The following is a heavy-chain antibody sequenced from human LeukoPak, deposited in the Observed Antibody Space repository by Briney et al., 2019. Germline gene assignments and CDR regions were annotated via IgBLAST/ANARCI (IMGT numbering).Heavy chain of an antibody. V-gene: IGHV4-39*01. Sequence: GSLRLSCAASGFTFSSYAMSWVRQAPGKGLEWIGSIFYSGTTYYNPSLKSRVTISVDTSKNQFSLKLNSVTAADTAVYYCARRPYFYMDAWGKGTTVSVSS. CDR1: GFTFSSYA. J-gene: IGHJ6*03. CDR2: IFYSGTT. CDR3: ARRPYFYMDA.